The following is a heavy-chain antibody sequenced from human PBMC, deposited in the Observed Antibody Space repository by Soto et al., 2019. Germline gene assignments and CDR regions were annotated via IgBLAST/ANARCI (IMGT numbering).Heavy chain of an antibody. V-gene: IGHV3-21*01. CDR1: GFTFSSYS. CDR2: ISSSSSYI. Sequence: GGSLRLSCAASGFTFSSYSMNWVRQAPGKGLEWVSSISSSSSYIYYADSVKGRFTISRDNAKNSLYLQMNSLRAEDTAVYYCARPGITGTTRHNWFDPWGQGTLVTVSS. CDR3: ARPGITGTTRHNWFDP. D-gene: IGHD1-20*01. J-gene: IGHJ5*02.